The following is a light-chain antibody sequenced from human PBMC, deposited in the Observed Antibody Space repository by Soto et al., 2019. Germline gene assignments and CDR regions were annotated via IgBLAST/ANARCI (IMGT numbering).Light chain of an antibody. J-gene: IGLJ2*01. CDR1: SSDVGGYNY. Sequence: QSALIQPPSASGSPGRSAAISCTGTSSDVGGYNYVSWYEQHPGRAPKVMIYEVSKRLSGVPDSFSGSKSGNTASLTVSGLHAEDEADYYCSTYASSNDLVLGGVTKLTVL. V-gene: IGLV2-8*01. CDR2: EVS. CDR3: STYASSNDLV.